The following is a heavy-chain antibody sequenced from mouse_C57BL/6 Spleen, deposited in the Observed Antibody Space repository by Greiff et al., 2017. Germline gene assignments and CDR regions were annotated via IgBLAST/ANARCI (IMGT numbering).Heavy chain of an antibody. CDR3: ARDSYYGNHFDY. CDR1: GYSITSGYY. Sequence: ESGPGLVKPSQSLSLTCSVTGYSITSGYYWNWIRQFPGNKLEWMGYISYDGSNNYNPSLKNRISITRDTSKNQFFLKLNSVTTEDTATYYCARDSYYGNHFDYWGQGTTLTVSS. CDR2: ISYDGSN. D-gene: IGHD2-1*01. J-gene: IGHJ2*01. V-gene: IGHV3-6*01.